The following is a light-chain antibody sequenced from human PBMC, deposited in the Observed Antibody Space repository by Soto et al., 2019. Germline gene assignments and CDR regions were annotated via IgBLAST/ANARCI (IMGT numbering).Light chain of an antibody. CDR1: ETINTW. V-gene: IGKV1-5*03. J-gene: IGKJ1*01. Sequence: DVQMTQSPSTLSASIGDRVTITCRASETINTWLAWYQQKPGKAPTLLAYAASALETWVPSRFSGSGSGTEFTLTISSLQPDDFATYYCQQYKSYSLTFGQGTKVEI. CDR3: QQYKSYSLT. CDR2: AAS.